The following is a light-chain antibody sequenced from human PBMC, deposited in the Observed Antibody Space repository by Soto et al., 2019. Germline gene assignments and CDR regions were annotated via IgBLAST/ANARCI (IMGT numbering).Light chain of an antibody. J-gene: IGLJ1*01. Sequence: QSVLTQPASVSGSPGQSITISCTGTISDVGTYNLVSWSQQHPGKAPKLMIYDVSNRPSGVSNRFSGSKSANTASLTISGPQAEDEADYYCSSHTSSSTSYVFGTGTKVTVL. CDR2: DVS. CDR3: SSHTSSSTSYV. V-gene: IGLV2-14*02. CDR1: ISDVGTYNL.